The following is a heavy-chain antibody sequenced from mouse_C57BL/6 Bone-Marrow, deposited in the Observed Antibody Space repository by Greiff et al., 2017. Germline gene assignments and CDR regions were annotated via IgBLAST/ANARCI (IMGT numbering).Heavy chain of an antibody. J-gene: IGHJ1*03. CDR2: IRSKSSNYAT. Sequence: DAGGGLVQPKGSLKLSCAASGFTFNTYAMHWVRQAPGKGLEWVARIRSKSSNYATYYADSVKDRFTISRDDSQSMLYLQMNNLKTEDTAMYYCVREITTVVATDFDVWGTGTTVTVSS. CDR1: GFTFNTYA. V-gene: IGHV10-3*01. D-gene: IGHD1-1*01. CDR3: VREITTVVATDFDV.